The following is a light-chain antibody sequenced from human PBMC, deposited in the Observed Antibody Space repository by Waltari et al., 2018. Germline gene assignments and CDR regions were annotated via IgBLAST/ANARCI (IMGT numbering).Light chain of an antibody. CDR2: LGS. CDR1: QSLLHSNGYSY. Sequence: DIVMTQSPLSLPVTPGEPASISCRSSQSLLHSNGYSYLHWYLQKPGQYPQLLIHLGSNRASGVPDRFSGSGSGTDFTLKISRVEAEDVGVYYCMQALQTPLTFSGGTKVEIK. J-gene: IGKJ4*01. V-gene: IGKV2-28*01. CDR3: MQALQTPLT.